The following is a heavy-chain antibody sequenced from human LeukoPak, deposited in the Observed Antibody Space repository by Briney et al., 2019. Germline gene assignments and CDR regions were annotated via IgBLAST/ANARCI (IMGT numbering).Heavy chain of an antibody. CDR1: GFTFDDYG. Sequence: GRSLRLSCAASGFTFDDYGMSWVRQAPGKGLEWVSGITWNAGSTGYADSVKGRFTISRDNAKNSLYLQMNSLRTEDTALYYCARGYCSGGSCFYFDYWGQGTLVTVSS. CDR3: ARGYCSGGSCFYFDY. D-gene: IGHD2-15*01. J-gene: IGHJ4*02. CDR2: ITWNAGST. V-gene: IGHV3-20*04.